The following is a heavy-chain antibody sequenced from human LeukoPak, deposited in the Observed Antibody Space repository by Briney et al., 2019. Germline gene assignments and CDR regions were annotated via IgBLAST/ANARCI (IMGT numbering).Heavy chain of an antibody. V-gene: IGHV3-74*01. J-gene: IGHJ4*02. CDR1: GFTFSGFW. D-gene: IGHD6-13*01. CDR2: INSDGNSV. Sequence: GGSLRLSCAASGFTFSGFWMHWVRQAPGKGLVWVSRINSDGNSVDYADSVKGRFTISRDNAKNTLYLQMNSLRAEDTAVYYCARDVLYSSSLGSGGQGTLVTVSS. CDR3: ARDVLYSSSLGS.